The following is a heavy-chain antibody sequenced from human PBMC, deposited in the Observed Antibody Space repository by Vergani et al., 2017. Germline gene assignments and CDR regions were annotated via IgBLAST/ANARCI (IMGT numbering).Heavy chain of an antibody. D-gene: IGHD4-17*01. J-gene: IGHJ6*03. CDR1: GGTFSSYA. CDR2: IIPIFGTA. CDR3: ARGRLVTTVTTGGYYYYYMDV. V-gene: IGHV1-69*01. Sequence: QVQLVQSGAEVKKPGSSVKVSCKASGGTFSSYAISWVRQAPGQGLEWMGGIIPIFGTANYAQKFQGRVTITADESTSTAYMELSSLRSEDTAVYYCARGRLVTTVTTGGYYYYYMDVWGKGTTVTVS.